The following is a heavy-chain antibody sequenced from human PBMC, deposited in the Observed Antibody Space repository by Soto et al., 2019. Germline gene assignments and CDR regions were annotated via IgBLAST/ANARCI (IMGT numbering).Heavy chain of an antibody. J-gene: IGHJ4*02. D-gene: IGHD3-22*01. Sequence: PGGSLRLSCAASGFTFSSYSMNWVRQAPGKGLEWVSSISSSSSYIYHADSVKGRFTISRDNAKNSLYLQMNSLRAEDTAVYYCARDMGPDSSGYYGGFDYWGQGTLVTVSS. V-gene: IGHV3-21*01. CDR3: ARDMGPDSSGYYGGFDY. CDR1: GFTFSSYS. CDR2: ISSSSSYI.